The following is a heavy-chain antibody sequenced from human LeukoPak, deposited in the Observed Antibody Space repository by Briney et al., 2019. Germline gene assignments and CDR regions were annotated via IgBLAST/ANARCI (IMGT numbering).Heavy chain of an antibody. Sequence: GGSLRLSCAASGFTFSSYGMHWVRQAPGKGLEWVAVISYDGSNKYYADSVKGRFTISRDNSKNTLYLQMNSLRAEDTAVYYCAGVIAAGSWIDYWGQGTLVTVSS. CDR2: ISYDGSNK. CDR3: AGVIAAGSWIDY. V-gene: IGHV3-30*03. CDR1: GFTFSSYG. D-gene: IGHD6-13*01. J-gene: IGHJ4*02.